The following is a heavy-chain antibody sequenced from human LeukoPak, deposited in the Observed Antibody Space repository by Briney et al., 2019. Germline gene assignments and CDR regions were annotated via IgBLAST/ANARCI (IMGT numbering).Heavy chain of an antibody. CDR1: GFTFSSYS. V-gene: IGHV4-59*01. Sequence: GSLRLSCAASGFTFSSYSMNWVRQPPGKGLEWIGYIYYSGSTNYNPSLKSRVTISVDTSKNQFSLKLSSVTAADTAVYYCARGREYYYGSGSNFDYWGQGTLVTVSS. D-gene: IGHD3-10*01. J-gene: IGHJ4*02. CDR2: IYYSGST. CDR3: ARGREYYYGSGSNFDY.